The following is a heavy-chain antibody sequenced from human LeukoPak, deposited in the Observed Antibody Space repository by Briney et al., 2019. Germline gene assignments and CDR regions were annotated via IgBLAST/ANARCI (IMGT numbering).Heavy chain of an antibody. Sequence: PSETLSLTCTVSGGSISSSSYYWGWIRQPPGKGLEWIGSIYYSGSTYYNPSLKSRVTISVDTSKNQFSLKLSSVTAADTAVYYCAREMRQQQLAYWGQGTLVTVSS. CDR3: AREMRQQQLAY. CDR1: GGSISSSSYY. D-gene: IGHD6-13*01. CDR2: IYYSGST. V-gene: IGHV4-39*07. J-gene: IGHJ4*02.